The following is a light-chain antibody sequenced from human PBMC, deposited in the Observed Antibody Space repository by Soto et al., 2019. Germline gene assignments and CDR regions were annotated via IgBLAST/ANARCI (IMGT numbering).Light chain of an antibody. CDR1: QSISSW. V-gene: IGKV1-5*03. CDR2: KAS. J-gene: IGKJ2*01. Sequence: DIQLTQSPSTLSPSVGDRVTITCRASQSISSWLAWYQQKPGKAPKLLIYKASSLQSGVPSRFSGSRSRTEFTLTLSSLQPDDFATSYCQQSNSYPHTFGQGTKLEIK. CDR3: QQSNSYPHT.